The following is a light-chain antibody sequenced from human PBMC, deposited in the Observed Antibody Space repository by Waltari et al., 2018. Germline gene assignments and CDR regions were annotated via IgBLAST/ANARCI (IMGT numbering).Light chain of an antibody. CDR1: SSYVGGYNY. V-gene: IGLV2-14*03. Sequence: QSALTQPASVSGSPGQSITISCTGTSSYVGGYNYVSWYQHHPGKAPKLMISDVSNRPSGVSNRFSGSKSGNTASLTISGLQAEDEADYYCSSYTSSTYVVFGGGTKLTVL. J-gene: IGLJ2*01. CDR2: DVS. CDR3: SSYTSSTYVV.